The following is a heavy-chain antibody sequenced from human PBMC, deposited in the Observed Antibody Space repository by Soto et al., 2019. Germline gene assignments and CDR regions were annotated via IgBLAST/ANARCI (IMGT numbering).Heavy chain of an antibody. D-gene: IGHD3-3*01. Sequence: QVQLVQSGAEVKKPGASVKVSCKASGYSFTTYGISWVRQAPGQGLEWMGWISTYNGDTDYAQSLQGRVIMTTDTSTTTAYMELRSLRSDDTAVYYCAREVSRSDYCYGMDVWGQGTTVTVSS. CDR2: ISTYNGDT. CDR1: GYSFTTYG. J-gene: IGHJ6*02. V-gene: IGHV1-18*01. CDR3: AREVSRSDYCYGMDV.